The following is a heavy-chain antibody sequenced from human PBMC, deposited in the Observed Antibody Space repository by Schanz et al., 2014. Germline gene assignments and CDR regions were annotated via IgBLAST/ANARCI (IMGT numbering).Heavy chain of an antibody. J-gene: IGHJ4*02. D-gene: IGHD3-3*01. V-gene: IGHV1-18*01. CDR2: ISVYNHNK. Sequence: QIQLVQSGPEVKKPGATVKVSCKASGYIFINSGISWVRQAPGQGLEWMGWISVYNHNKEYDQKFQGRVTMTTDTSTSTAYMALTDPRSDDTAVYYCARDRRFFDRDDLYYFDSWGQGTLGTVSS. CDR3: ARDRRFFDRDDLYYFDS. CDR1: GYIFINSG.